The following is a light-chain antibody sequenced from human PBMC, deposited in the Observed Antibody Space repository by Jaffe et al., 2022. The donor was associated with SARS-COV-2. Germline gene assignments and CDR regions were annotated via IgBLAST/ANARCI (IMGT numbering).Light chain of an antibody. J-gene: IGKJ4*01. CDR1: QGVRSN. V-gene: IGKV1-8*01. CDR2: AAS. CDR3: QQYYIYPVT. Sequence: AIRMTQSPSSFSASTGDRVTITCRASQGVRSNLAWYQQKPGKAPKLLIYAASTLQSGVPSRFSGSGSGTDFTLTITYVQSEDSATYYCQQYYIYPVTFGGGTKLEIK.